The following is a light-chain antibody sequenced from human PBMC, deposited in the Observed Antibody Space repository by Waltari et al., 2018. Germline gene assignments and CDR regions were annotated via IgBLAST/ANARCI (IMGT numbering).Light chain of an antibody. Sequence: DIVLTQSPATLSLSPVDTATLSCRASQSVGSYLAWYQQKPGQPPRLLIYHASNRATGVPARFRGSGSGTEFTLTISSLEAEDFAVYYCQQRSNWTPHTFGQGARLEIK. CDR2: HAS. CDR1: QSVGSY. V-gene: IGKV3-11*01. J-gene: IGKJ2*01. CDR3: QQRSNWTPHT.